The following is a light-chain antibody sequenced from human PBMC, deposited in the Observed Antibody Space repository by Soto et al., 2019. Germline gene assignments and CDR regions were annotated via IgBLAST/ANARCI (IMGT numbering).Light chain of an antibody. CDR2: DAS. J-gene: IGKJ1*01. V-gene: IGKV1-5*01. CDR1: QSISGQ. Sequence: DIQMTQSPSTPSAFAVTRVTVTCRASQSISGQLAWYQQKPGKAPKLLIYDASSLESGVPSRFSGSGSGTEFTLTISSLQPDDFATYYCQQYNTFWTFGQGTKVDIK. CDR3: QQYNTFWT.